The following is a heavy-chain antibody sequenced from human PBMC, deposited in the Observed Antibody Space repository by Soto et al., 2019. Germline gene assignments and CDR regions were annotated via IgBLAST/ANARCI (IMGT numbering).Heavy chain of an antibody. D-gene: IGHD2-2*02. CDR1: GFTFNSYS. CDR3: ARAGGYRRPTPITRPYDMDV. V-gene: IGHV3-21*01. J-gene: IGHJ6*02. CDR2: ISSFSNYM. Sequence: EVQLVESGGGLVKPGGSLRLSCAVSGFTFNSYSMNWVRQAPGKGLEWVSSISSFSNYMYYTDSVKGRFTISRDNARNSLYLQMTNVRAENTHVYYCARAGGYRRPTPITRPYDMDVWGQGTTVTVSS.